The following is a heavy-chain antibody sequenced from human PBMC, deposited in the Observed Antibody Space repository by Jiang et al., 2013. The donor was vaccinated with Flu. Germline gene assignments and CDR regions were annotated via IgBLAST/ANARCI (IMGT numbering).Heavy chain of an antibody. CDR3: ARRLTGTTSGMDV. D-gene: IGHD1-7*01. CDR2: INPSGGST. J-gene: IGHJ6*02. Sequence: GAEVKKPGASVKVSCKASGYTFSSYYMHWVRQAPGQGLEWMGIINPSGGSTGYAQKFQGRVTMTRDTSTSTVYMELSRLRSEDTAVYYCARRLTGTTSGMDVWGQGTRSPSP. CDR1: GYTFSSYY. V-gene: IGHV1-46*01.